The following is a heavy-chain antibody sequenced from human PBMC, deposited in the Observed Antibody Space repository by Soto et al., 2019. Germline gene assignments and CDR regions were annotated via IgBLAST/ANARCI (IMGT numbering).Heavy chain of an antibody. D-gene: IGHD3-3*01. CDR2: IVVGSGNT. CDR3: AADSLYDFWSGHPRPPTDYYMDV. CDR1: GFTFTSSA. J-gene: IGHJ6*03. Sequence: SVKVSCKASGFTFTSSAMQWVRQARGQRLEWIGWIVVGSGNTNYAQKFQERVTITRDMSTSTAYMELSSLRSEDTAVYYCAADSLYDFWSGHPRPPTDYYMDVWGKGTTVTVSS. V-gene: IGHV1-58*02.